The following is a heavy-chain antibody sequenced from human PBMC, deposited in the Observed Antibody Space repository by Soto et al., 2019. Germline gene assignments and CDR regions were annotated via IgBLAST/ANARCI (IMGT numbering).Heavy chain of an antibody. Sequence: GASVKVSCKASGYTFTGYYMHWVRQAPGQGLERMGWINPNSGGTDYVQKFQGRVTMTRDTSISTAYMELSRLRSDDTAVYYCRGELLGVSRDVWGQGTTVTVSS. CDR1: GYTFTGYY. CDR3: RGELLGVSRDV. D-gene: IGHD3-10*01. V-gene: IGHV1-2*02. CDR2: INPNSGGT. J-gene: IGHJ6*02.